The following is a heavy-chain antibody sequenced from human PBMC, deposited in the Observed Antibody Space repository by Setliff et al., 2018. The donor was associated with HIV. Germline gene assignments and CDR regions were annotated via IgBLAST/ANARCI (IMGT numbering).Heavy chain of an antibody. V-gene: IGHV3-11*04. CDR3: ARGIYTGYDHFDY. Sequence: PGGSLRLSCAASGFTFSDYYMSWIRQAPGKGLEWVSYITSSGSTIYYADSVKGRFTISRDNAKNSLYLQMIGLRAEDTAVYYCARGIYTGYDHFDYWGQGTLVTVSS. J-gene: IGHJ4*02. CDR1: GFTFSDYY. D-gene: IGHD5-12*01. CDR2: ITSSGSTI.